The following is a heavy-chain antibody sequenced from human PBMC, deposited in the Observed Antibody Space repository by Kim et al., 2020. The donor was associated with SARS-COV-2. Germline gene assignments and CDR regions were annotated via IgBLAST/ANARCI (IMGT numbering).Heavy chain of an antibody. D-gene: IGHD6-13*01. J-gene: IGHJ4*02. V-gene: IGHV3-23*01. Sequence: GGSLRLSCAASGFTFRSYAMSWVRRAPGKGLEWVSTISDSAGRTYDADSMKGRFTISRDNSKNTLYLQMNSLRAEDTAVYYCAKEGGSSWDFDYWGQGTLVTVSS. CDR2: ISDSAGRT. CDR3: AKEGGSSWDFDY. CDR1: GFTFRSYA.